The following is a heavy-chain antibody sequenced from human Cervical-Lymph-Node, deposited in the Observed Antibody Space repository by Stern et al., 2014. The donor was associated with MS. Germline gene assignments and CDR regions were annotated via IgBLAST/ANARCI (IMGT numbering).Heavy chain of an antibody. D-gene: IGHD6-19*01. CDR1: GFTFDDYA. CDR2: ISWKSGSI. Sequence: EVQLVESGGGLEQPGRSLRLSCETSGFTFDDYAIHWVRQAPGQGLEWVSGISWKSGSIDYADSVKGRFTISRDNAKNSLFLQMNSLRVEDTALYYCARVYSNGWYVRAFDMWGQGTMVTVSS. V-gene: IGHV3-9*01. CDR3: ARVYSNGWYVRAFDM. J-gene: IGHJ3*02.